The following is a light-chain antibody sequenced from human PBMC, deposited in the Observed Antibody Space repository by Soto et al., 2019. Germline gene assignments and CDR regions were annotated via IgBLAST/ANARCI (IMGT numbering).Light chain of an antibody. CDR3: SSYTSSSSLVA. CDR1: SSDVGGYNS. J-gene: IGLJ2*01. V-gene: IGLV2-14*01. CDR2: DAS. Sequence: QSVLTQPASVSGSPGQSITISCTGTSSDVGGYNSVSWYQEHPGKAPKLMIYDASNRPSGVSNRFSGSKSGNTASLTISGLQAEDEADYFCSSYTSSSSLVAFGGGTKVTVL.